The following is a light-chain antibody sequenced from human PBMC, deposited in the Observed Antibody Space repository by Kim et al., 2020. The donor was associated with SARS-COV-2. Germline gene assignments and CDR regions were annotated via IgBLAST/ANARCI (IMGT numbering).Light chain of an antibody. Sequence: SPGDRATLSCRASQSVSSSSFAWYQQKPGQAPRLLVFGASSRATGIPDRFSGSGSGTDFTLTISRLEPEDFAVYYCHQDGSSPPTFGQGTKVDIK. CDR2: GAS. V-gene: IGKV3-20*01. J-gene: IGKJ1*01. CDR3: HQDGSSPPT. CDR1: QSVSSSS.